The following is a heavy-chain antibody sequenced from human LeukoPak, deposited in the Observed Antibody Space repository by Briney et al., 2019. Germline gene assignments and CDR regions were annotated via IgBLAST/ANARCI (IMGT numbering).Heavy chain of an antibody. CDR2: IYPGDSDT. V-gene: IGHV5-51*01. Sequence: GGSLKISCKGSGYSFTSYWIGWVRQMPGKGLEWRGIIYPGDSDTRYSPSFQGQVTISADKSISTAYLQWSSLKASDTAIYYCARGKIGYSYGSYYWGQGTLVTVSS. CDR1: GYSFTSYW. D-gene: IGHD5-18*01. J-gene: IGHJ4*02. CDR3: ARGKIGYSYGSYY.